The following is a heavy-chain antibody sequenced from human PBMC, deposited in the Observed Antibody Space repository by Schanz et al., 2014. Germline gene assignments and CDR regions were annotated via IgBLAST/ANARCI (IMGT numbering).Heavy chain of an antibody. CDR1: EYSFTSYS. CDR3: ARDRRFFDRDDLYYFDS. J-gene: IGHJ4*02. V-gene: IGHV1-3*04. Sequence: QIQLVQSGPEVKRPGASVKVSCKASEYSFTSYSMHWVRQAPGQRLEWMGWINTGGGDTKYSQNFQGRVTMTTDTSTSTAYMALTDLRSDDTAVYYCARDRRFFDRDDLYYFDSWGQGTLVTVSS. D-gene: IGHD3-3*01. CDR2: INTGGGDT.